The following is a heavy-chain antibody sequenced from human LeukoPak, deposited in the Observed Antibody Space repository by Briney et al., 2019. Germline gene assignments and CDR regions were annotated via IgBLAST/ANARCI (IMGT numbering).Heavy chain of an antibody. Sequence: TPSETLSLTCAVYGGSFSGYYWSWIRQPPGKGLEWIGEINHSGSTNYNPSLKSRVTISVDTSKNQFSLKLSSVTAADTAVYYCARGVPIYSSGYYSTGNWFDPWGQGTLVTVSS. J-gene: IGHJ5*02. V-gene: IGHV4-34*01. CDR1: GGSFSGYY. CDR2: INHSGST. D-gene: IGHD3-22*01. CDR3: ARGVPIYSSGYYSTGNWFDP.